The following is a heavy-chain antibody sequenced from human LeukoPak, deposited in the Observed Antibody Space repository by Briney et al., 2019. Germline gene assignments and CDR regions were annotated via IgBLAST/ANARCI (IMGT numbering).Heavy chain of an antibody. J-gene: IGHJ4*02. CDR1: GYTFTNFG. Sequence: ASVKVPCKTSGYTFTNFGISWVRQAPGQGPEWMGWISGHNGNTKYAKNFQDRLKMTTDTSTTTAYMELRSLTPDDTGVYYCARAGVNIGGIIVNSLDSWGQGTLVTVSS. V-gene: IGHV1-18*01. CDR2: ISGHNGNT. D-gene: IGHD3-16*02. CDR3: ARAGVNIGGIIVNSLDS.